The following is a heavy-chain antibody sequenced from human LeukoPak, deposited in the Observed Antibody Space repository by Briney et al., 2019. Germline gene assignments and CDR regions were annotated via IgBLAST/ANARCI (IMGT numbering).Heavy chain of an antibody. CDR3: ARDQYYDSSADNQVGY. D-gene: IGHD3-22*01. CDR2: INPNSGGT. J-gene: IGHJ4*02. Sequence: GASVKVSCKASGYTFTGYYMHWVRQAPGQGLEWMGWINPNSGGTHYAQKFQGRVTMTRDTSISTAYMELSRLRSDDTAVYYCARDQYYDSSADNQVGYWGQGTLVTVSS. V-gene: IGHV1-2*02. CDR1: GYTFTGYY.